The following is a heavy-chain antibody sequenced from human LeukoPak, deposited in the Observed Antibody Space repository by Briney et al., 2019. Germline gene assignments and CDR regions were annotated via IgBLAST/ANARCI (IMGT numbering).Heavy chain of an antibody. J-gene: IGHJ6*02. CDR3: ARAAHCSSTSCYDPTYYYYGMDV. V-gene: IGHV4-59*01. CDR1: GGSISSYY. CDR2: IYYSGST. D-gene: IGHD2-2*01. Sequence: PSETLSLTCTVSGGSISSYYWSWIRQPPGKGLEWIGYIYYSGSTNYNPSLKSRVTISVDTSKNQFSLKLSSVTAADTAVYYCARAAHCSSTSCYDPTYYYYGMDVWGQGTTVTVSS.